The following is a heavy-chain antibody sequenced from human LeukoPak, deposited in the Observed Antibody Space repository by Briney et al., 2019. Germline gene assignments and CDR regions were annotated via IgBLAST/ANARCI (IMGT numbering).Heavy chain of an antibody. CDR1: GFTLSSYG. D-gene: IGHD3-10*01. V-gene: IGHV3-30*02. CDR3: AKDRIIYGSGSYTSYDY. CDR2: IRYDGSNK. J-gene: IGHJ4*02. Sequence: GGSLRLSCAASGFTLSSYGVHWVRQAPGKGLEWVAFIRYDGSNKYYADSVKGRFTISRDNSKNTLYLQMNSLRAEDTAVYYCAKDRIIYGSGSYTSYDYWGQGTLVTVSS.